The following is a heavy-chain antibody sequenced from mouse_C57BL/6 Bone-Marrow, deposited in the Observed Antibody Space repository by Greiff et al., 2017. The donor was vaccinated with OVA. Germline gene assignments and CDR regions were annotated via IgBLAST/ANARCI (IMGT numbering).Heavy chain of an antibody. CDR2: INPNNGGT. V-gene: IGHV1-18*01. Sequence: VQLQQSGPELVKPGASVKIPCKASGYTFTDYNMDWVKQSHGKSLEWIGDINPNNGGTIYNQKFKGKATLTVDKSSSTAYMELRSLTSEDTAVYYCARRGMITTRWYFDVWGTGTTVTVSS. CDR1: GYTFTDYN. J-gene: IGHJ1*03. D-gene: IGHD2-4*01. CDR3: ARRGMITTRWYFDV.